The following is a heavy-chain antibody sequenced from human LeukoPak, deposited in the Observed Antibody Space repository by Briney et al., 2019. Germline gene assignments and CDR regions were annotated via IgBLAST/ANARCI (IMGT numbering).Heavy chain of an antibody. D-gene: IGHD3-10*01. J-gene: IGHJ4*02. CDR3: AKDRVLLWFGRQRTPAFDY. Sequence: GGSLRLSCAASGFIFSSYGMHWVRQAPGKGLEWVAFIRNDGSNKYYADSVKGRFTISRDNSKNTLYLQMNSLRAEDTAVYYCAKDRVLLWFGRQRTPAFDYWGQGTLVTVSS. CDR1: GFIFSSYG. CDR2: IRNDGSNK. V-gene: IGHV3-30*02.